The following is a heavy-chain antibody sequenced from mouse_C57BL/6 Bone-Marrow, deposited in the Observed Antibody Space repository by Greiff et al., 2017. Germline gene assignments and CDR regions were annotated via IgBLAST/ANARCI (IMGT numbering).Heavy chain of an antibody. CDR1: GYTFSSYW. CDR2: IAPSDSYT. CDR3: ARRGYDSY. D-gene: IGHD2-4*01. Sequence: QVQLQQPWAELVKPGASVKLSCKASGYTFSSYWMQWVKQRPGPGLEWFGEIAPSDSYTNYNQKFKGRATLTVDTSASTAYMQLSSLTSEDAAVYYCARRGYDSYWGQETLGTVSA. J-gene: IGHJ3*01. V-gene: IGHV1-50*01.